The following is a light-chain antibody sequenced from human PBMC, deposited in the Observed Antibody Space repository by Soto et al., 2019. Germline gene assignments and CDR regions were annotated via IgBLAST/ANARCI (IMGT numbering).Light chain of an antibody. CDR2: KAS. V-gene: IGKV1-5*03. Sequence: DIQMTQSPSTLSASVGDRVTITCRASQSISSWLAWYQQKPGKAPKLLIYKASSLESGVPSRFSGCVSETEFTLTIRSLQSDDFATYYCTQYNSLYTFGQGTKLEIK. J-gene: IGKJ2*01. CDR3: TQYNSLYT. CDR1: QSISSW.